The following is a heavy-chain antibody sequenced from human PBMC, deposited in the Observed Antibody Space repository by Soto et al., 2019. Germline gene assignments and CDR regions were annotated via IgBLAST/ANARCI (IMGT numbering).Heavy chain of an antibody. Sequence: PGGSLRLSCAASGFTFSSYSMNWVRQAPGKGLEWVSYISSGSSTIYYADSVKGRFTISRDNAKNSLYLQMNSLRAEDTAVYYCARAYSYFSWGQGTLVTVSS. D-gene: IGHD2-21*01. V-gene: IGHV3-48*01. CDR1: GFTFSSYS. J-gene: IGHJ5*02. CDR2: ISSGSSTI. CDR3: ARAYSYFS.